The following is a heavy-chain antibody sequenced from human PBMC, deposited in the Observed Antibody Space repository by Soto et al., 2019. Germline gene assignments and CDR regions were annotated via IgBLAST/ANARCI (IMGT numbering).Heavy chain of an antibody. CDR2: INEDGREK. Sequence: PGGSLRPSCVASGLNFSTYWMNWVRQAPGRGLEWVANINEDGREKKYVNSVKGRFTISRDNAKNSLNLQMNNLRAEDTAVYYCARDGFRGNQFWSGYFDCWGQGAPVTVSS. V-gene: IGHV3-7*01. CDR3: ARDGFRGNQFWSGYFDC. CDR1: GLNFSTYW. J-gene: IGHJ4*02. D-gene: IGHD3-3*01.